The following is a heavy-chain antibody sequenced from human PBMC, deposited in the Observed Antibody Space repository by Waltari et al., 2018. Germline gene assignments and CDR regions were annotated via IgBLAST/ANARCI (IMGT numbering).Heavy chain of an antibody. J-gene: IGHJ6*02. V-gene: IGHV3-33*01. Sequence: QVQLVESGGGVVQPGRSLRLSCAASGFTFSSYGMHWVRQAPGRWVGWVAVICYDGSNKYYPDSLKGRFTISRDNSKNPLYLKMTSMRAEDTAVYYCARDILTSGARYYYGMDVWGQGTTVTVSS. CDR2: ICYDGSNK. D-gene: IGHD2-15*01. CDR3: ARDILTSGARYYYGMDV. CDR1: GFTFSSYG.